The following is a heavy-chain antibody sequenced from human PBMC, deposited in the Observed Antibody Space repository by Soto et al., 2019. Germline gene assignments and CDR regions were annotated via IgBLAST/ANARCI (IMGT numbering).Heavy chain of an antibody. V-gene: IGHV1-24*01. CDR2: FDPEDGET. J-gene: IGHJ5*02. CDR1: GYTLTELS. Sequence: ASVKVSCKVSGYTLTELSMHWVRQAPGKGLEWMGGFDPEDGETIYAQKFQGRVTMTEDTSTDTAYMELSSLRSEDTAVYYCATVYYYGSGSSRNWFDPWGQGTLVTVS. D-gene: IGHD3-10*01. CDR3: ATVYYYGSGSSRNWFDP.